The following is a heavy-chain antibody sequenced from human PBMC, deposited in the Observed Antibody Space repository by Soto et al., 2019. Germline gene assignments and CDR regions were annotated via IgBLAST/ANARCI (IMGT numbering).Heavy chain of an antibody. CDR3: ARGQNFWSGYYPLNSMDV. Sequence: PGGSLRLSCAAAGFTFSSYSMNWVRQAPGKGLEWVSYISSSSSTIYYADSVKGRFTISRDNAKNSLYLQMNSLRAEDTAVHYCARGQNFWSGYYPLNSMDVWGTAPTLTVSS. V-gene: IGHV3-48*01. CDR1: GFTFSSYS. CDR2: ISSSSSTI. J-gene: IGHJ6*03. D-gene: IGHD3-3*01.